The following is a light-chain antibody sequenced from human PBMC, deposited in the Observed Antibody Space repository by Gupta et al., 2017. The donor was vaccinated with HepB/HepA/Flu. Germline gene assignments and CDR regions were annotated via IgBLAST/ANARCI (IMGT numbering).Light chain of an antibody. J-gene: IGLJ3*02. CDR3: CSDAGSYTWV. Sequence: QSALTQPRSVSGSPGQSVTISCTGTSSDVGGYNYVSWYQQHPGKAPKLMMYDVSKRPSGVPDRFSGSKSGNTASLTISGLQAEDEADYYCCSDAGSYTWVFGGGTKLTVL. CDR1: SSDVGGYNY. V-gene: IGLV2-11*01. CDR2: DVS.